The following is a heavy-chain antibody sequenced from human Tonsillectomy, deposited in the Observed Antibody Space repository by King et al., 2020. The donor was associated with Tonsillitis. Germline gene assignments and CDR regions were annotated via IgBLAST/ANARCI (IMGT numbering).Heavy chain of an antibody. CDR1: GFTFSRYS. J-gene: IGHJ4*02. CDR3: AKEPSDY. V-gene: IGHV3-21*01. Sequence: VQLVESGGGLVKPGGSLRLSCEASGFTFSRYSMNWVRQAPGKGLEWVSSISTTSTYMFYADSVRGRFTISRDNAMNSLFLQMNSLRAEDTAVYYCAKEPSDYWGQGTLVTVSS. CDR2: ISTTSTYM.